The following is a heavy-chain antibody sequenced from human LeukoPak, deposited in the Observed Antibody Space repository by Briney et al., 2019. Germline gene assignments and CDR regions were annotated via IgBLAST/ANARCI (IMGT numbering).Heavy chain of an antibody. D-gene: IGHD2-15*01. Sequence: PGRSLRLSCGASGFTFDDYAMHWVRQAPEKGREWVSGISWNSGTIGYVDSVKGRFTISRDNAKNSLYLQMNSLRADDMALYYCAKDVSLGYCSGGSCSAHFVHWGQGTLVTVSS. CDR3: AKDVSLGYCSGGSCSAHFVH. CDR2: ISWNSGTI. V-gene: IGHV3-9*03. CDR1: GFTFDDYA. J-gene: IGHJ4*02.